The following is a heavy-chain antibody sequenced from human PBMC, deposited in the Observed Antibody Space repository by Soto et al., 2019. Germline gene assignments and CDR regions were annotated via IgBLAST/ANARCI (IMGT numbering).Heavy chain of an antibody. J-gene: IGHJ4*02. V-gene: IGHV4-59*01. CDR1: GGSISSYY. Sequence: QVQLQESGPGLVKPSETLSPTCTVSGGSISSYYWSWIRQPPGKGLEWIGYIYYSGSTDYNPSLKSRVTMSVDTSKNQFSLKLSSVTAADTAVYYCARERSLTMVRGVVTIMDYWGQGTLVTVSS. CDR2: IYYSGST. CDR3: ARERSLTMVRGVVTIMDY. D-gene: IGHD3-10*01.